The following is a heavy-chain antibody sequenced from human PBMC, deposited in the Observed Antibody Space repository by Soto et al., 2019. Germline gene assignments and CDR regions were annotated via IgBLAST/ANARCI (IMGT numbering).Heavy chain of an antibody. CDR2: IYPGDSDT. D-gene: IGHD5-12*01. V-gene: IGHV5-51*01. J-gene: IGHJ4*02. CDR3: ARTIRGGLDIVATIPQYFDY. Sequence: PGESLKISCKGPGYSFTSYWIGWVRQMPGKGLEWMGIIYPGDSDTRYSPSFQGQVTISADKSISTAYLQWSSLKASDTAMYYCARTIRGGLDIVATIPQYFDYWGQGTLVTVSS. CDR1: GYSFTSYW.